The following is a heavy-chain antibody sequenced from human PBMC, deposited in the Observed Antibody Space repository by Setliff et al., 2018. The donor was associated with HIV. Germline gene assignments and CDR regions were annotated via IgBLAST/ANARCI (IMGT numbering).Heavy chain of an antibody. D-gene: IGHD3-10*01. V-gene: IGHV4-39*01. CDR2: MYYRGTT. Sequence: SETLSLTCTVSGGSIISSSYYWGWIRQPPGKGLEWIGTMYYRGTTYNNPSLKSRVTFSADTSKNQFSLNLNSVTATDTAVYYCVRQGLTMNRGVPAPILYYFDYWGQG. CDR3: VRQGLTMNRGVPAPILYYFDY. J-gene: IGHJ4*02. CDR1: GGSIISSSYY.